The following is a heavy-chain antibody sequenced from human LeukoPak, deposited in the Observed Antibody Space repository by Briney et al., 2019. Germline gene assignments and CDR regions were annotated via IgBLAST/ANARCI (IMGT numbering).Heavy chain of an antibody. CDR2: IKSKTDGGTT. V-gene: IGHV3-15*05. J-gene: IGHJ4*02. Sequence: GGSLRLSCAASGFTFTNAWMSWIRQAPGKGLDWVGRIKSKTDGGTTDYAAPVKGRFTISRDDSKNTLYLQMNSLRAEDTALYYCAKDIHSSGWQLTFDYWGQGTLVTVSS. CDR3: AKDIHSSGWQLTFDY. D-gene: IGHD6-19*01. CDR1: GFTFTNAW.